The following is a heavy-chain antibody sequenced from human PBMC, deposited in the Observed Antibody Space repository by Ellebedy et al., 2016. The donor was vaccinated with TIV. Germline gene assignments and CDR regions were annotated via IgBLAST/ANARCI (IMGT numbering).Heavy chain of an antibody. CDR3: ARGGVGYCSSTSCKYYYYGMDV. V-gene: IGHV3-33*08. CDR2: IWYDGSNK. D-gene: IGHD2-2*01. Sequence: GGSLRLSCAASGFTFSSYGMHWVRQAPGKGLEWVAVIWYDGSNKYYADSVKGRFTISRDNSKNTLYLQMNSLRAEDTAVYYCARGGVGYCSSTSCKYYYYGMDVWGQGTTVTVSS. CDR1: GFTFSSYG. J-gene: IGHJ6*02.